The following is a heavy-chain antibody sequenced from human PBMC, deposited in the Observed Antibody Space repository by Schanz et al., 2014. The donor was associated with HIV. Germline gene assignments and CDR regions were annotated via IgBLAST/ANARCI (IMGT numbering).Heavy chain of an antibody. CDR3: AQMGAFAAFDI. D-gene: IGHD3-16*01. CDR2: ITDSGDKT. V-gene: IGHV3-23*04. CDR1: GFTFNNYA. Sequence: VQLVESGGGVVQPGGSLRLSCAASGFTFNNYAMTWVRQAPGKGLQWVSSITDSGDKTDYTDSVKGRFTISRDNSRNTLFLQMDSLRVDDTAVYYCAQMGAFAAFDIWGHGTVVTVSS. J-gene: IGHJ3*02.